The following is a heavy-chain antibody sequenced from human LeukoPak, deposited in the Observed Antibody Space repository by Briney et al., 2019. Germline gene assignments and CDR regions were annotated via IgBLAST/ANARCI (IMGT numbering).Heavy chain of an antibody. V-gene: IGHV3-7*03. J-gene: IGHJ4*02. Sequence: GGSLRLSCAASGFTFTTYWMSWVRQAPGKGLEWVANIKQDGSEKSYVDSVKGRFTISRDNSKSTLYLQMNSLRAEDTAVYYCAKHGEAFCDSKTDYWGQGTLVTVSS. D-gene: IGHD3-10*01. CDR1: GFTFTTYW. CDR2: IKQDGSEK. CDR3: AKHGEAFCDSKTDY.